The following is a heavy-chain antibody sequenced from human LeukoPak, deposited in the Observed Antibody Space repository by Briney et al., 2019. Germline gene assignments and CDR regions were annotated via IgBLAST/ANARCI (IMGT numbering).Heavy chain of an antibody. J-gene: IGHJ4*02. V-gene: IGHV4-38-2*01. CDR1: GYFISSGNY. Sequence: SETLSLTCAVSGYFISSGNYWGWIRQPPGKGLEWIGSIYHTGSTYYNPSLKSRVTISVDTSKNQFSLRLSSVTAADTAVYYCARGPYTYCYWDYWGQGTLVTVSS. D-gene: IGHD5-18*01. CDR3: ARGPYTYCYWDY. CDR2: IYHTGST.